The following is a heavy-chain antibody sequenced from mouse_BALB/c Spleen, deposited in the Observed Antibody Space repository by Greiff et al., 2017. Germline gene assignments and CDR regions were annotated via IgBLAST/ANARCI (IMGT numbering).Heavy chain of an antibody. CDR2: INPGSGGT. J-gene: IGHJ3*01. V-gene: IGHV1-54*01. D-gene: IGHD1-1*01. CDR3: AMGGGSSTWFAY. CDR1: GYAFTNYL. Sequence: VQLQQSGAELVRPGTSVKVSCKASGYAFTNYLIEWVKQRPGQGLEWIGVINPGSGGTNYNEKFKGKATLTADKSSSTAYMQLSSLTSDDSAVFFCAMGGGSSTWFAYWGQGTLVTVSA.